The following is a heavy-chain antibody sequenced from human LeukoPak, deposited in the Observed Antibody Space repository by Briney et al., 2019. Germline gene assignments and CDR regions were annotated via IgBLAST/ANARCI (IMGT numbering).Heavy chain of an antibody. D-gene: IGHD6-6*01. Sequence: ASVKVSCRASGYTFTSYYMHWVRQAPGQGLEWMGIINPSGGSTSYAQKFQGRVTMTRDMSTSTVYMELSSLRSEDTAVYYCARGPSSSSGYYYYYYMDVWGKGTTVTVSS. CDR3: ARGPSSSSGYYYYYYMDV. V-gene: IGHV1-46*01. CDR1: GYTFTSYY. J-gene: IGHJ6*03. CDR2: INPSGGST.